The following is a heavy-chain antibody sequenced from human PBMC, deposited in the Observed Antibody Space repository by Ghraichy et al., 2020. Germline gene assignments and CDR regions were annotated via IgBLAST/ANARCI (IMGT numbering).Heavy chain of an antibody. CDR1: GDSVSSNSAA. D-gene: IGHD6-13*01. CDR3: AREGSSSWKVMYYFDY. J-gene: IGHJ4*02. V-gene: IGHV6-1*01. CDR2: TYYRSKWYN. Sequence: SQTLSLTCAISGDSVSSNSAAWNWIRQSPSRGLEWLGRTYYRSKWYNDYAVSVKSRITINPDTSKNQFSLQLNSVTPEDTAVYYCAREGSSSWKVMYYFDYWGQGTLVTVSS.